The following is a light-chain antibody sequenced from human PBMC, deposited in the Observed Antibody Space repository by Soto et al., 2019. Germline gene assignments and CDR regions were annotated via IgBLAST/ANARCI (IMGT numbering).Light chain of an antibody. CDR3: PHYWSSSPWT. CDR2: KAS. V-gene: IGKV1-5*03. Sequence: DIQMTQSPSTLSASVGDRVTITCRASQSVGSWLAWYQQKPGKAPKLLIYKASSLESGVPSRFSGSGSGTEFSLTISSLQPDDFASYHCPHYWSSSPWTFGQGTKVEIK. CDR1: QSVGSW. J-gene: IGKJ1*01.